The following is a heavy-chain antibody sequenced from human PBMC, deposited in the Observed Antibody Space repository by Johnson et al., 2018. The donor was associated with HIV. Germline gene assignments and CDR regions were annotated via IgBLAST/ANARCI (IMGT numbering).Heavy chain of an antibody. CDR1: GFTFRDYY. D-gene: IGHD3-22*01. J-gene: IGHJ3*02. Sequence: QVQLVESGGGLVKPGGSLRLSCTASGFTFRDYYMNWVRQAPGRGLEWVSSISSRRSTIYSADSVKGRFTVSRDNAKSSLSLQMNSLRVEDTAMYYCARSDYYDSGAFDIWGQGTMVTVSS. CDR2: ISSRRSTI. V-gene: IGHV3-11*04. CDR3: ARSDYYDSGAFDI.